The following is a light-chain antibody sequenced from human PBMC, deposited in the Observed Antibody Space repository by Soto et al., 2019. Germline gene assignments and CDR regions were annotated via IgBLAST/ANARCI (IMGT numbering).Light chain of an antibody. Sequence: EIVMTQSPATLSVSPGERATLSCRASQSVSSNLVWYQQKPGQAPRPLIYGASTRATGIPARFSGSGSGTEFTLTISSLQSEDFAVYYCQQYNNWPGTFGQGTKVEIK. V-gene: IGKV3-15*01. CDR1: QSVSSN. CDR2: GAS. CDR3: QQYNNWPGT. J-gene: IGKJ1*01.